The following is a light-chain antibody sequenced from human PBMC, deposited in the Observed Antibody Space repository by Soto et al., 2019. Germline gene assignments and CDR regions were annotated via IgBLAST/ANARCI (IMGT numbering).Light chain of an antibody. CDR3: GAWDTSLTAAV. V-gene: IGLV1-51*01. Sequence: QSVLTQPPSVSAAPGQTVTISCSGSSSNIGSNYVSWYQQLPGTAPKLLIYDSNRRPSGIPDRFSGFKSGTSATLAITGLQTGDEAVYYCGAWDTSLTAAVFGGGTQLTVL. CDR1: SSNIGSNY. J-gene: IGLJ7*01. CDR2: DSN.